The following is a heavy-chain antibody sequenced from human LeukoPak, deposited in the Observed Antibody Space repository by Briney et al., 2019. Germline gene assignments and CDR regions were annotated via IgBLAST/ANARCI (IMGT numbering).Heavy chain of an antibody. J-gene: IGHJ4*02. CDR2: MHGGGST. Sequence: GGSLRLSCAASGFTVSSNYMSWVRQAPGKGLEWVSVMHGGGSTYYADSVKGRFTISRDNSKNTMYLQMNSLRAEDTAVYYCASLAMDYWGQGTLVTVSS. CDR3: ASLAMDY. V-gene: IGHV3-53*01. CDR1: GFTVSSNY.